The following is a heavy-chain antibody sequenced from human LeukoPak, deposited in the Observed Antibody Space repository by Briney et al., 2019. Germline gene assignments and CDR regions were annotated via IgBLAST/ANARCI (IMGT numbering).Heavy chain of an antibody. J-gene: IGHJ4*02. CDR3: ARGRGSSGWYYY. Sequence: SETLSLTCAVYGGSFSGYYWSWIRQPPGKGLEWIGEINHSGSTNYNPSVKSRVTISVDTSKNQFSLKLSSVTAADTAVYYCARGRGSSGWYYYWGQGTLVTVSS. V-gene: IGHV4-34*01. CDR2: INHSGST. CDR1: GGSFSGYY. D-gene: IGHD6-19*01.